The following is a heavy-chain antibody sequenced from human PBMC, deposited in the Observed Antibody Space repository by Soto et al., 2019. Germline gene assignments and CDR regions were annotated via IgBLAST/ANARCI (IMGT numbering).Heavy chain of an antibody. CDR1: GGSFSGYY. Sequence: QVQLQQWGAGLLKPSETLSLTCAVYGGSFSGYYWSWIRQPPGKGLEWIGEINHSGSTNYNPSLKSRVTISVETSKNQFSMKLRSVTVADKAVYYCARAIGMVRGVKYYYYYGMDVWGQGTTVTVSS. D-gene: IGHD3-10*01. J-gene: IGHJ6*02. CDR2: INHSGST. CDR3: ARAIGMVRGVKYYYYYGMDV. V-gene: IGHV4-34*01.